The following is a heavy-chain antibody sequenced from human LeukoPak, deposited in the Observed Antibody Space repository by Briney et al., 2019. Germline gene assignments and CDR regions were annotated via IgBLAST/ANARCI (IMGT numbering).Heavy chain of an antibody. CDR3: ARALAGTLEAFDI. Sequence: SETLSLTCTVSGGSIRSYYWNWIRQPPGKGLEWIGFIDYSGSTRYNPSLKRRGTISLDTSENQFSLKLRSVTAADTAVYYCARALAGTLEAFDIWGQGTIVTVYS. CDR2: IDYSGST. CDR1: GGSIRSYY. V-gene: IGHV4-59*01. J-gene: IGHJ3*02. D-gene: IGHD6-19*01.